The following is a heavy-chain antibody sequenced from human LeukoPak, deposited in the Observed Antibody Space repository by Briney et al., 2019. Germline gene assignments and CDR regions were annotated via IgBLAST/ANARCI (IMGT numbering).Heavy chain of an antibody. J-gene: IGHJ4*02. CDR1: GYTFTGYY. CDR2: INPNSGGT. D-gene: IGHD3-22*01. CDR3: ARAHDSSGYYRKGGTFDY. Sequence: ASVKVFCKASGYTFTGYYMHWVRRAPGQGLEWRGWINPNSGGTNYAQKFQGRVTMTRDTSTSTAYMELSRLRSDGTAVYYCARAHDSSGYYRKGGTFDYWGQGTLVTVSS. V-gene: IGHV1-2*02.